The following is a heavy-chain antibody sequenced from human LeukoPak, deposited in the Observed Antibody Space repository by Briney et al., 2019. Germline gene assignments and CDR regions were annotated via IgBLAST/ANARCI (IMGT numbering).Heavy chain of an antibody. Sequence: GGSLRLSCAASGFAFSDYYMSWIRQAPGKGLDWLSYISISGSDTFYADSVSGRFTISRDNAKNSLFLQMNSLRVEDTAVYYCARGNNTFEMATLALDHWGQGALVTVSS. CDR1: GFAFSDYY. CDR2: ISISGSDT. D-gene: IGHD5-24*01. CDR3: ARGNNTFEMATLALDH. V-gene: IGHV3-11*01. J-gene: IGHJ4*02.